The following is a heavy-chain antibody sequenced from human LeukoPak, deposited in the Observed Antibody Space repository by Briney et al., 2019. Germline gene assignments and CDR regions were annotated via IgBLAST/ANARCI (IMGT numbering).Heavy chain of an antibody. D-gene: IGHD3-16*02. Sequence: GGSLRLSCAASRFTFRSHGMHWVRQAPGKGLEWVAVIWYDGSEKYYGDSVKGRFTVSRDNSKNMLYLQMNSLRAEDTAVYYCAIGDSLGELSSSFEYWGQGTLVTVSS. V-gene: IGHV3-30*02. CDR2: IWYDGSEK. CDR1: RFTFRSHG. CDR3: AIGDSLGELSSSFEY. J-gene: IGHJ4*02.